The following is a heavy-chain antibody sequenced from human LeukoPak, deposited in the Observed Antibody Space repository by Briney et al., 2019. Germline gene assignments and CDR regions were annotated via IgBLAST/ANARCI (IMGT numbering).Heavy chain of an antibody. CDR3: AREGVCSSTSCYRSGFDY. CDR1: GFTFSNYW. Sequence: GGSLRLSCAASGFTFSNYWMHWVRQAPGKGLVWVSRINSDGSSTSYADSVKGRFTISRDNAKNTLYLQMNSLRAEDTAVYYCAREGVCSSTSCYRSGFDYWGQGTLVTVSS. J-gene: IGHJ4*02. CDR2: INSDGSST. D-gene: IGHD2-2*01. V-gene: IGHV3-74*01.